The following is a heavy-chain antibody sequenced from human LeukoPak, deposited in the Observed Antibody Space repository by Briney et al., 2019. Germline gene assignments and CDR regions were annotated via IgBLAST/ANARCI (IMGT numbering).Heavy chain of an antibody. CDR2: INPKSGVT. V-gene: IGHV1-2*02. CDR1: GYTFSDNY. J-gene: IGHJ6*02. CDR3: VRDHCTRSSCYEDYYYGMDV. Sequence: ASVKVSCKASGYTFSDNYLHWVRQAPGQGLEWMGWINPKSGVTEYAQKFQGRVTMTRDTSLSTVYMELRRLTSDDTAVFYCVRDHCTRSSCYEDYYYGMDVWGQGTAVTVSS. D-gene: IGHD2-2*01.